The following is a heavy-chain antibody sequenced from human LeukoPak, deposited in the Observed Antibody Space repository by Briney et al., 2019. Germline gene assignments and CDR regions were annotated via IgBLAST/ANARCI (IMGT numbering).Heavy chain of an antibody. CDR3: ARDFTRNSYAVAEFFHP. Sequence: SETLSLTCTASGGSISGYYWNWIRQSAGKGLEWIGRIYANGGANYNPSLRSRVSMSVDTSKNQFSLKLTSVTAADTAIYYCARDFTRNSYAVAEFFHPWGQGTLVSVSS. J-gene: IGHJ1*01. CDR2: IYANGGA. V-gene: IGHV4-4*07. D-gene: IGHD5-18*01. CDR1: GGSISGYY.